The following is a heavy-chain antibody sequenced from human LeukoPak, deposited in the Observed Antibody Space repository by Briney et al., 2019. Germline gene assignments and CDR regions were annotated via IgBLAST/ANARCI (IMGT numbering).Heavy chain of an antibody. V-gene: IGHV3-30*04. CDR3: ARDGGFLTGFDY. J-gene: IGHJ4*02. CDR2: ISYDGSNK. CDR1: GFTFSSYA. Sequence: GRSLRLSCAASGFTFSSYAMHWVRQAPGKALEWVAVISYDGSNKYYADSVKGRFTISRDNSKNTLYLQMNSLRAEDTAVYYCARDGGFLTGFDYWGQGTLVTVSS. D-gene: IGHD3-9*01.